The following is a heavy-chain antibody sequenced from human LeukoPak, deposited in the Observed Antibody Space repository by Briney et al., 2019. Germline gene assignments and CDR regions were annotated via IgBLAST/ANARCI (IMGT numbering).Heavy chain of an antibody. CDR1: GFTFSDHY. Sequence: GGSLRLSCAASGFTFSDHYLDWVRQAPGKGLEWVGRSRSKANRYTTQYAASVKGRFTISRDDSKNSLYLQMNSLRAEDTAVYYCAREGSSWASTKELKNWFDPWGQGTQVTVSS. CDR3: AREGSSWASTKELKNWFDP. D-gene: IGHD6-13*01. V-gene: IGHV3-72*01. J-gene: IGHJ5*02. CDR2: SRSKANRYTT.